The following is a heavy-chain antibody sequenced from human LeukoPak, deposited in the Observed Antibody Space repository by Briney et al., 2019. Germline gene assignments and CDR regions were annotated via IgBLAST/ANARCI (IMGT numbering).Heavy chain of an antibody. CDR2: IYYSGST. J-gene: IGHJ5*02. Sequence: SETLSLTCTVSGGSISSSSYYWGWIRQPPGKGLEWIGSIYYSGSTYYNPSLKSRVTISVDTSKNQFSLKLSSVTAADTAVYYCARDGQQLVRGDWFDAWGQGTLVTVSS. CDR1: GGSISSSSYY. D-gene: IGHD6-13*01. V-gene: IGHV4-39*07. CDR3: ARDGQQLVRGDWFDA.